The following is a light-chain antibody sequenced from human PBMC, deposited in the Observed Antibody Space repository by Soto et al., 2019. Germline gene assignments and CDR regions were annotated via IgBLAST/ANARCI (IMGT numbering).Light chain of an antibody. J-gene: IGLJ2*01. CDR3: GTWDRMSAVV. V-gene: IGLV1-51*01. CDR1: SANIGNNY. CDR2: DSD. Sequence: QSVLTQPPSVSAAPGQTVTISCSGGSANIGNNYVSWYQQFPGTAPKLLIYDSDKRLSGTPDRFSGSKSATSATLNITGLQTGDEADYYCGTWDRMSAVVFGGGTKLTVL.